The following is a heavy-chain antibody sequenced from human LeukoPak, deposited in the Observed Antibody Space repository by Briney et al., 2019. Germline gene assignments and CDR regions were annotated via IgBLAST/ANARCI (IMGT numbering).Heavy chain of an antibody. CDR1: GFTFSNYW. J-gene: IGHJ4*02. Sequence: GGSLRLSCAASGFTFSNYWMSWVRLAPGKGPEWVANMKQDGSGKYYVDSVKGRFTISRDNAKNSLYLQMNSLRAEDTAVYYCAKVMVRGVNTPFDYWGQGTLVTVSS. V-gene: IGHV3-7*03. CDR2: MKQDGSGK. CDR3: AKVMVRGVNTPFDY. D-gene: IGHD3-10*01.